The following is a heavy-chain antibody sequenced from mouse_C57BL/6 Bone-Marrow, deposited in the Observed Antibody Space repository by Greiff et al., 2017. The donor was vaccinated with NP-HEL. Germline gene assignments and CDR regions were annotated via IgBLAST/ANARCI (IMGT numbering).Heavy chain of an antibody. J-gene: IGHJ2*01. CDR2: ISDGGSYT. CDR3: ARDDYDYDGLLGY. CDR1: GFTFSSYA. D-gene: IGHD2-4*01. Sequence: EVKVVESGGGLVKPGGSLKLSCAASGFTFSSYAMSWVRQTPEKRLEWVATISDGGSYTYYPDNVKGRFTISRDNAKNNLYLQMSHLKSEDTAMYYCARDDYDYDGLLGYWGQGTTLTVSS. V-gene: IGHV5-4*01.